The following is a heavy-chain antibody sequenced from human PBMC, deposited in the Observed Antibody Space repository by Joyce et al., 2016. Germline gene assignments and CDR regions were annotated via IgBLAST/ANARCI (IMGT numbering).Heavy chain of an antibody. V-gene: IGHV3-48*03. J-gene: IGHJ6*02. CDR3: AREGRIETIMGGDDYYYGMDV. D-gene: IGHD2-8*01. CDR1: GVTLNRHE. Sequence: EVQLVESGGGLVQPGGSLRLRCEASGVTLNRHERNWVRHAPGKGLEWVSYISSSGTVTYNAYSVKGRFSVSGDNGKNLVYLQMNSLRAEDTAVYYCAREGRIETIMGGDDYYYGMDVWGQGTTVTVSS. CDR2: ISSSGTVT.